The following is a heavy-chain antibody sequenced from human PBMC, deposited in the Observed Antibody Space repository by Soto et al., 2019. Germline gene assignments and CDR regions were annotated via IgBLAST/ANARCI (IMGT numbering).Heavy chain of an antibody. J-gene: IGHJ4*02. CDR1: GFTFSRNG. D-gene: IGHD1-26*01. V-gene: IGHV3-7*01. CDR2: INQDGGVK. Sequence: EVQLVESGGDLVQPGGSLRLSCAASGFTFSRNGMSWVRQAPGKGLEWVACINQDGGVKYYVDSVKGRFTISRDNAKDSLSLQMNSLRAEDTAVYYCVVGATNFAFWGQGTLVTVSS. CDR3: VVGATNFAF.